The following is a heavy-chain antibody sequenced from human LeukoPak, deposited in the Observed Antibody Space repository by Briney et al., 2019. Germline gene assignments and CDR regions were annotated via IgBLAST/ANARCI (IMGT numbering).Heavy chain of an antibody. CDR1: GYTFTGYY. J-gene: IGHJ4*02. V-gene: IGHV1-2*02. D-gene: IGHD2-8*01. CDR3: ARPRYCTNGVCYPIFDY. Sequence: ASVKVSCKASGYTFTGYYMHWVRQAPGQGLEWMGWINPNSGGTNYAQKFQGRVTMTRDTSISTAYMELSRPRSDDTAVYYCARPRYCTNGVCYPIFDYWGQGTLVTVSS. CDR2: INPNSGGT.